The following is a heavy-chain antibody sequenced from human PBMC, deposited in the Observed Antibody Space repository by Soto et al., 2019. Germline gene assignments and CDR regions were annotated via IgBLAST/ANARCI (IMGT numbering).Heavy chain of an antibody. CDR2: IYYSGST. J-gene: IGHJ5*02. Sequence: TSETLSLTCSVSGGSISSSSYFWGWIRQPPGKGLEWIGSIYYSGSTHYNPSLKSRVTVSVDTSKNQFSLKLSSVTAADTAVYYCARHPSDFWFDPWGQGTLVTVSS. CDR3: ARHPSDFWFDP. D-gene: IGHD2-21*02. CDR1: GGSISSSSYF. V-gene: IGHV4-39*01.